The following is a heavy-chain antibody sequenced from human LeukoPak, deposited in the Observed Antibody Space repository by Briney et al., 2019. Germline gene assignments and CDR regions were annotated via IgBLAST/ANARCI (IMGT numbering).Heavy chain of an antibody. CDR1: GLTFSNYA. D-gene: IGHD5-24*01. V-gene: IGHV3-23*01. CDR2: ISGSGTST. CDR3: VKDGYNFDYYYGMDV. Sequence: GGSLRLSCAVSGLTFSNYAMNWVRQAPGKGLEWVSAISGSGTSTYYADSVKGRFTMSRDNSKNTLYLQMNSLRAGDTAVYYCVKDGYNFDYYYGMDVWGQGTTVTVSS. J-gene: IGHJ6*02.